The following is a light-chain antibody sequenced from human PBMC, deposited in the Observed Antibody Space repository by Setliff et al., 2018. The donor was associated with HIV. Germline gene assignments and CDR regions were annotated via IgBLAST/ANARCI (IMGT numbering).Light chain of an antibody. V-gene: IGLV1-40*01. J-gene: IGLJ2*01. Sequence: QSVLTQPPSVSGARGQRVTISCTGNRSNIGAGYDVHWYQQLPGTAPKIVIYGNSNRPSGVPDRFSGSKSGTSASLVITGLQAEDEADYYCQSYSSSPSDSVVLGGGTK. CDR2: GNS. CDR3: QSYSSSPSDSVV. CDR1: RSNIGAGYD.